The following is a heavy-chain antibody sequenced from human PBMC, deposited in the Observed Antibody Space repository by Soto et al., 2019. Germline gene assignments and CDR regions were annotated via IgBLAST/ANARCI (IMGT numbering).Heavy chain of an antibody. Sequence: SVKVSCKASGCTFSSYAISWVRQAPGQGLEWMGGIIPIFGTANYAQKFQGRVTITADKSTSTAYMELSSLRSEDTAVYYCARDDDFWSGYGSYYYYGMDVWGQGTTVTVSS. J-gene: IGHJ6*02. V-gene: IGHV1-69*06. CDR1: GCTFSSYA. D-gene: IGHD3-3*01. CDR3: ARDDDFWSGYGSYYYYGMDV. CDR2: IIPIFGTA.